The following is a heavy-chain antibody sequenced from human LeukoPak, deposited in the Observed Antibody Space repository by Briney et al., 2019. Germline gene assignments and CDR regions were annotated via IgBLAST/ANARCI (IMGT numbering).Heavy chain of an antibody. D-gene: IGHD2-15*01. CDR1: GGSFSGYY. V-gene: IGHV4-34*01. CDR3: ARQGYCSGGSCYGGWFEP. J-gene: IGHJ5*02. Sequence: PSETLSLTCAVYGGSFSGYYWSWIRQPPGKGLEWIGEINHSGSTNYNPSLKSRVTISVDTSKNQFSLKLSSVTAADTAVYYCARQGYCSGGSCYGGWFEPWGQGTLVTVSS. CDR2: INHSGST.